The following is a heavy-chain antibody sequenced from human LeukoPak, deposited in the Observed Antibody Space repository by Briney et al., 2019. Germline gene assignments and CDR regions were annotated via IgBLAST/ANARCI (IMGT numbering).Heavy chain of an antibody. CDR1: GYTLTELS. J-gene: IGHJ4*02. D-gene: IGHD3-16*02. CDR3: ATGSLGRALRLGELSYPFDY. CDR2: FDPEDGET. V-gene: IGHV1-24*01. Sequence: ASVKVSCKVSGYTLTELSMHWVRQAPGKGLEWRGGFDPEDGETIYAQKFQGRVTMTEDTSTDTAYMGLSSLRSEDTAVYYCATGSLGRALRLGELSYPFDYWGQGTLVTVSS.